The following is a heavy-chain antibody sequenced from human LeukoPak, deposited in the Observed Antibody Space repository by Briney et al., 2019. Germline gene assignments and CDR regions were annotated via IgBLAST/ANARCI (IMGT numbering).Heavy chain of an antibody. CDR1: GFTFSSYA. J-gene: IGHJ4*02. D-gene: IGHD4-17*01. V-gene: IGHV3-23*01. Sequence: PGGSPRLSCAASGFTFSSYAMSWVRQAPGKGLEWVSAISGSGGSTYYADSVKGRFTISRDNSKNTLYLQMNSLRAEDTAVYYCAKDGSYRLTTVTYNDYWGQGTLVTVSS. CDR3: AKDGSYRLTTVTYNDY. CDR2: ISGSGGST.